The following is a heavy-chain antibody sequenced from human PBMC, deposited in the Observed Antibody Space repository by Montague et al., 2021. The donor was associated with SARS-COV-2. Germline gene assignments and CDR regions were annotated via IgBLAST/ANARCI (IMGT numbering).Heavy chain of an antibody. V-gene: IGHV3-48*03. CDR2: ISSGSGSSI. CDR1: GFSVSSYE. D-gene: IGHD2-15*01. J-gene: IGHJ6*02. CDR3: ARDVDPNSWDGMDV. Sequence: SLRLSCAASGFSVSSYELNWARQAPGKGLEWISYISSGSGSSIHYADXXMGRFTISRANAKNSLYLQMNGLRAEDTAIYYCARDVDPNSWDGMDVWGQGTTVTVSS.